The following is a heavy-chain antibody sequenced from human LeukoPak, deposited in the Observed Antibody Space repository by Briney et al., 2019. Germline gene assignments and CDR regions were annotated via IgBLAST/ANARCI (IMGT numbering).Heavy chain of an antibody. D-gene: IGHD3-22*01. CDR3: ARHRGHDSSGEFDY. CDR1: GGSISSYY. Sequence: SETLSLTCTVSGGSISSYYWSWIRQPPGKGLEWIGYIYYSGSTNYDPSLKSRVTISVDTSKNQFSLKLSSVTAADTAVYYCARHRGHDSSGEFDYWGQGTLVTVSS. CDR2: IYYSGST. V-gene: IGHV4-59*08. J-gene: IGHJ4*02.